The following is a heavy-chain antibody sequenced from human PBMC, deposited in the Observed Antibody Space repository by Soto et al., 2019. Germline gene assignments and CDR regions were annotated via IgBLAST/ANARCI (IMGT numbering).Heavy chain of an antibody. CDR1: GFTFDDYA. CDR3: AKALYYYDSSGYPLTGFDY. Sequence: EVQLVESGGGLVQPGRSLRLSCAASGFTFDDYAMHWVRQAPGKGLEWVSGISWNSGSIGYADSVKGRFTISRDNAKNSLYLQMNRLRAEDTALYYCAKALYYYDSSGYPLTGFDYWGQGTLVTVSS. J-gene: IGHJ4*02. CDR2: ISWNSGSI. D-gene: IGHD3-22*01. V-gene: IGHV3-9*01.